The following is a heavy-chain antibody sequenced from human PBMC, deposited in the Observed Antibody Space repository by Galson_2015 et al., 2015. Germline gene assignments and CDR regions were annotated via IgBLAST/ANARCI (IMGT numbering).Heavy chain of an antibody. CDR1: GFTFSSYA. J-gene: IGHJ6*02. CDR3: AKKRGAWVSGGMDV. Sequence: SLRLSCAASGFTFSSYAMSWVRQAPGKGLEWVSAISGSGGSTYYADSVKGRFTISRDNSKNTLYLQMNSLRAEDTAVYYCAKKRGAWVSGGMDVWGQGTTVIVSS. D-gene: IGHD3-3*01. V-gene: IGHV3-23*01. CDR2: ISGSGGST.